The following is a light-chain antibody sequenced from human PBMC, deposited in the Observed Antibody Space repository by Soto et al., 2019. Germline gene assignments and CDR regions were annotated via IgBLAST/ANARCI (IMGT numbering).Light chain of an antibody. J-gene: IGKJ1*01. CDR1: QTIGNDY. Sequence: EIVLTQSPDTLSLSPGERATLSCRASQTIGNDYLAWYQQKPGQAPRLLIYDASRRATGIPDRFTGSGSGTDFALTISRLEPEDFAVYYCQQCAYSPRTFGQGTKVEVK. V-gene: IGKV3-20*01. CDR3: QQCAYSPRT. CDR2: DAS.